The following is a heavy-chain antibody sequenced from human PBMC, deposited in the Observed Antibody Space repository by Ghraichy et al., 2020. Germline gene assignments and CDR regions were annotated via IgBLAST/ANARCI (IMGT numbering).Heavy chain of an antibody. Sequence: GESLNISCAASGFTFRSYSMNWVRQAPGKGLEWVSYISSGSDYIYYAESVKGRFTISRDNAKNSLFLQMNNLRAEDTAVYYCARERGVAVAGTDYWGQGTLVTVSS. D-gene: IGHD6-19*01. CDR3: ARERGVAVAGTDY. J-gene: IGHJ4*02. CDR2: ISSGSDYI. V-gene: IGHV3-21*01. CDR1: GFTFRSYS.